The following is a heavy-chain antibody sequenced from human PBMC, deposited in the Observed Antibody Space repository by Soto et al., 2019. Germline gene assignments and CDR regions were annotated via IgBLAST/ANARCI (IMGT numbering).Heavy chain of an antibody. Sequence: QVQLQESGPGLVKPSDTLSLTCAVSGYSISSSNWWGWIRQPPGKGLEWIGYIYYSGSTYYNPSLKSRVTVSVDTSKNQFSLKLSSVTAVDTAVYYCARYTVTTVTTSWFDPWGQGTLVTVSS. CDR1: GYSISSSNW. CDR3: ARYTVTTVTTSWFDP. CDR2: IYYSGST. D-gene: IGHD4-17*01. J-gene: IGHJ5*02. V-gene: IGHV4-28*01.